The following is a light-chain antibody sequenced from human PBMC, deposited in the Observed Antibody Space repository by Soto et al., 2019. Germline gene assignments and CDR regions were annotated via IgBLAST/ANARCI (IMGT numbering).Light chain of an antibody. J-gene: IGKJ5*01. CDR3: QQYGSSAPST. CDR2: DAS. V-gene: IGKV3-20*01. Sequence: IVLTQSPDTLSLSPGERATLSCRAIQSVSCTYLAWYQQKPGQAPRLLIYDASSRDTGIPDRFSGIGSGTDFTLTISRLEPEDFAMYYCQQYGSSAPSTFGQGTRLAIE. CDR1: QSVSCTY.